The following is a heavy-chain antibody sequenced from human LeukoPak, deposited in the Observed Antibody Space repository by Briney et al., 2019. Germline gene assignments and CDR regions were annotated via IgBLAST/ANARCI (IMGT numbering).Heavy chain of an antibody. CDR2: TYYRSTWYN. V-gene: IGHV6-1*01. CDR1: GDSVSSNSVT. D-gene: IGHD2-2*01. CDR3: ARRPTQYDCFDP. Sequence: QTLSLTCAISGDSVSSNSVTWNWIRQSPSRGLEWLGRTYYRSTWYNDYAVSVRGRITVNPDTSKNQFSLHLNSVTPEDTAVYYCARRPTQYDCFDPWGQGILVTVSS. J-gene: IGHJ5*02.